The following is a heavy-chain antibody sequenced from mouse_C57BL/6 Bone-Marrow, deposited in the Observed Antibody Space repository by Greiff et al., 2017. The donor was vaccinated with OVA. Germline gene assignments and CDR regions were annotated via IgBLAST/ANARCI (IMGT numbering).Heavy chain of an antibody. CDR3: TTDGCPLGD. Sequence: EVMLVESGAELVRPGASVKLSCTASGFNIKDDYMHWVKQRPEQGLEWIGWIDPENGDTEYASKFQGKATITADTSSNTAYLQLSSLTSEDTAVYYCTTDGCPLGDWGQGTTLTVSS. J-gene: IGHJ2*01. V-gene: IGHV14-4*01. CDR2: IDPENGDT. CDR1: GFNIKDDY. D-gene: IGHD1-1*01.